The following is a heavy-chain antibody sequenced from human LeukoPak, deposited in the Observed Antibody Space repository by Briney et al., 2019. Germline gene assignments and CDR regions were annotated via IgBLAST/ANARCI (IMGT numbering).Heavy chain of an antibody. CDR1: GFTFSSYS. CDR2: ISSGSSAI. CDR3: AAQSGSGSNYPDY. D-gene: IGHD3-10*01. J-gene: IGHJ4*02. Sequence: PGGSLRLSCAASGFTFSSYSMNWVRQAPGKELEWISYISSGSSAIYYADSVKGRFTISRDNAKNSLYLQTNSLRAEDTAVYYCAAQSGSGSNYPDYWGRGTLVTVSS. V-gene: IGHV3-48*01.